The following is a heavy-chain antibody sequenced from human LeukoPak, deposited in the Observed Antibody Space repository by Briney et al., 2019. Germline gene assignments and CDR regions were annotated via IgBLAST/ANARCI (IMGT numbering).Heavy chain of an antibody. D-gene: IGHD3-22*01. CDR1: GFTFSSYA. CDR2: ISSNGGST. V-gene: IGHV3-64*01. J-gene: IGHJ4*02. CDR3: ARVRTDLYYYDSSGYSYYFDY. Sequence: GGSLRLSCAASGFTFSSYAMPWVRQAPGKGLEYASAISSNGGSTYYANSVKGRFTISRDNSKNTLYLQMGSLRAEDMAVYYCARVRTDLYYYDSSGYSYYFDYWGQGTLVTVSS.